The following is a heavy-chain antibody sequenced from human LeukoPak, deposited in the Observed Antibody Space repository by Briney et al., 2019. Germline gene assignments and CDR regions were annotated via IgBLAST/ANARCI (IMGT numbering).Heavy chain of an antibody. J-gene: IGHJ4*02. CDR2: IYYTGNT. CDR3: ASGSVVTALDQ. CDR1: GGSITTYY. D-gene: IGHD2-21*02. Sequence: PSETLSLTCAVSGGSITTYYWTWIRQPPGQALEWIGYIYYTGNTKHNPSLESRVTMSIATSKNEFSLKIYSVNAADTAVYFCASGSVVTALDQWGQGTLVTVSS. V-gene: IGHV4-59*01.